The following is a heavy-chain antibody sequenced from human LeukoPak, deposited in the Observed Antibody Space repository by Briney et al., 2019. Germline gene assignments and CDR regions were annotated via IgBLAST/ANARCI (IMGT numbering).Heavy chain of an antibody. CDR3: ARSEYYYDSSGSRPLWYFDY. J-gene: IGHJ4*02. V-gene: IGHV4-31*03. Sequence: SQTLSLTCTVSGGSISSGGHYWSWIRQHPGKGLEWIGHITDSGSTYYNPSLESRITTSIDTSKNQFSLKLRSVTAADTAVYYCARSEYYYDSSGSRPLWYFDYWGQGTLVTVSS. D-gene: IGHD3-22*01. CDR2: ITDSGST. CDR1: GGSISSGGHY.